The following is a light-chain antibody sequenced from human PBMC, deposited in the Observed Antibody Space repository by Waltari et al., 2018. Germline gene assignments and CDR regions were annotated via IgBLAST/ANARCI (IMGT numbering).Light chain of an antibody. CDR2: SAS. J-gene: IGKJ2*01. V-gene: IGKV1-27*01. Sequence: DIQLTQSPSSLSASVGDRVTITCRVSQGISSYLNWYRQKPGKVPKLLIYSASNLQSGVPSRFSGSGSGTDFTLTISRVEAEDVGIYYCMQALQTPHTFGQGTKLEIK. CDR1: QGISSY. CDR3: MQALQTPHT.